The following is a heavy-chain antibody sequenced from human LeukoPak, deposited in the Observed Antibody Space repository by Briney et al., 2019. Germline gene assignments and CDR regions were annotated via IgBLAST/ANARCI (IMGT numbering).Heavy chain of an antibody. D-gene: IGHD5-18*01. Sequence: GGSLRLSCAASGFTFDYYAMHWVRQAPGKGLEWVSLISWDGGSTYYADSVKGRFTISRDNSKNSLYLQMNSLRPEDTALYYCARDPIGYSYIDYWGQGTLVTVSS. J-gene: IGHJ4*02. CDR2: ISWDGGST. V-gene: IGHV3-43D*03. CDR1: GFTFDYYA. CDR3: ARDPIGYSYIDY.